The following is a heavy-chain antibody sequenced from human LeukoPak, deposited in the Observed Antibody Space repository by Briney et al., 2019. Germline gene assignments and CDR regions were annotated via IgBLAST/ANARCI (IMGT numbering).Heavy chain of an antibody. CDR3: ARCIADYYGSGSCDYFDY. Sequence: PSETLSLTCTVSGGSISSYYWSWIRQPAGKGLEWIGRIYTSGSTNYNPSLKSRVTMSVDTSKNQFSLKLSSVTAADTAVYYCARCIADYYGSGSCDYFDYWGQGTLVTVSS. CDR2: IYTSGST. CDR1: GGSISSYY. D-gene: IGHD3-10*01. V-gene: IGHV4-4*07. J-gene: IGHJ4*02.